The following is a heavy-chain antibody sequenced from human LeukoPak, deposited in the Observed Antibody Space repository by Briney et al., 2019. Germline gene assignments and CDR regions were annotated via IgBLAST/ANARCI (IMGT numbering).Heavy chain of an antibody. Sequence: PGGSLRLSCAASGFTFSTFGMRWVRQAPGKGLEWVSTIPASGGNTYYADSVRGRFTISRDNSKNTLYLQINSLTAEDTAIYYCVRYLSGWYSFDWWGQGTLVTVSS. CDR2: IPASGGNT. J-gene: IGHJ4*02. V-gene: IGHV3-23*01. CDR1: GFTFSTFG. CDR3: VRYLSGWYSFDW. D-gene: IGHD6-19*01.